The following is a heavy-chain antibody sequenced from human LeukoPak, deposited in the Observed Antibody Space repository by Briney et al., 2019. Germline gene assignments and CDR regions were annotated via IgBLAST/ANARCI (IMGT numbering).Heavy chain of an antibody. CDR3: AKEAAFCGGGCYSLRDY. V-gene: IGHV3-23*01. J-gene: IGHJ4*02. Sequence: GGSLRLSCAASGFTFSSHAMSWVRQAPGKGLEWVSVISGSGGSTYYADSVKGRFTISRDNAKNTLYLQMNSLRAEDTAVYYCAKEAAFCGGGCYSLRDYWGQGTLVTVPS. CDR1: GFTFSSHA. D-gene: IGHD2-21*02. CDR2: ISGSGGST.